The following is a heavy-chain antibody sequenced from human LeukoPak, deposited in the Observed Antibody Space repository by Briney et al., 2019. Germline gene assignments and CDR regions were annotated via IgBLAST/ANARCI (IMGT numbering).Heavy chain of an antibody. CDR2: ISGSGGST. Sequence: PGGSLRLSCAASGFTFSSYAMSWVRQAPGKGLEWVSAISGSGGSTYYADSVKGRVTISRDNSKNTLYLQMNSLRAEDTALYYCAKSNSGSYHFYFDHWGQGTLVTVSS. J-gene: IGHJ4*02. V-gene: IGHV3-23*01. CDR3: AKSNSGSYHFYFDH. CDR1: GFTFSSYA. D-gene: IGHD1-26*01.